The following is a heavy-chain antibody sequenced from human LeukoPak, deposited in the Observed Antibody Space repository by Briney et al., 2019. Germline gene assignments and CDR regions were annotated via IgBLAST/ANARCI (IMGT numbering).Heavy chain of an antibody. Sequence: SETLSLTCTVSGGSISSYYWSWIRQPPGKGLEWIGSIYHSGSTYYNPSLKSRVTISVDTSKNQFSLKLSSVTAADTAVYYCARVGATKGSGAFDIWGQGTMVTVSS. CDR2: IYHSGST. D-gene: IGHD1-26*01. CDR1: GGSISSYY. J-gene: IGHJ3*02. V-gene: IGHV4-59*08. CDR3: ARVGATKGSGAFDI.